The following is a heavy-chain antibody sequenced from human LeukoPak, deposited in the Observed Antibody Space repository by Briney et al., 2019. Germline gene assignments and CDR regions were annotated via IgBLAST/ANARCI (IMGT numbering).Heavy chain of an antibody. D-gene: IGHD2-15*01. V-gene: IGHV3-30*18. CDR3: AKEEDYCSGGSCYFDYFDY. CDR2: ISYDGSNK. Sequence: GRSPRLSCAASGYTFSSYGMHWVRQAPSKGLEWVAVISYDGSNKYYADSVKGRFTISRDNSKNTLYLQMNSLRAEDTAVYYCAKEEDYCSGGSCYFDYFDYWGQGTLVTVSS. J-gene: IGHJ4*02. CDR1: GYTFSSYG.